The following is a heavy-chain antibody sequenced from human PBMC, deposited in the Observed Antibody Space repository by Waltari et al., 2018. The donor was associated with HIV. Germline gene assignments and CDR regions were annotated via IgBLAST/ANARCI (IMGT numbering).Heavy chain of an antibody. J-gene: IGHJ6*02. CDR2: ISAGGTK. CDR3: AKAVGDTSGRYWGGDV. CDR1: GFTFSNYE. Sequence: EVQLVESGGGLVQPGGSLRLSCGGSGFTFSNYEMTWVHQAPGKGLEWISYISAGGTKYYADSVKGRFSISRDNAKNSLYLQMNSLRAEDTAVYYCAKAVGDTSGRYWGGDVWGQGTTVTVSS. V-gene: IGHV3-48*03. D-gene: IGHD6-19*01.